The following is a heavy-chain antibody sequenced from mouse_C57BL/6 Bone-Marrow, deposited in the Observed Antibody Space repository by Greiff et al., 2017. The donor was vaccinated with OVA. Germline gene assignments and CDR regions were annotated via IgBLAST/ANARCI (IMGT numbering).Heavy chain of an antibody. CDR1: GYTFTSYW. CDR2: IDPSDSYT. CDR3: ARGLRLFAY. J-gene: IGHJ3*01. D-gene: IGHD2-4*01. V-gene: IGHV1-59*01. Sequence: QVQLQQPGAELVRPGPSVKLSCKASGYTFTSYWMHWVKQRPGQGLEWIGVIDPSDSYTNYNQKFKGKATLTVDTSSSTAYMQLSSLTSEDSAVYYCARGLRLFAYWGQGTLVTVSA.